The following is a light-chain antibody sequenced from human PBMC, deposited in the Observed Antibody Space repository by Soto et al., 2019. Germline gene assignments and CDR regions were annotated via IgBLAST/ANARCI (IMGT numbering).Light chain of an antibody. CDR3: QQYNTYPLT. J-gene: IGKJ4*01. Sequence: DIQMTQSPSTLSASVGDRVTITCRASQSISTWLAWYQQKPGKAPKLLIYKASNLEGGVPLRFSGSGSGTEFNITISSLQPDDFATYYCQQYNTYPLTFGGGTTVEIK. V-gene: IGKV1-5*03. CDR2: KAS. CDR1: QSISTW.